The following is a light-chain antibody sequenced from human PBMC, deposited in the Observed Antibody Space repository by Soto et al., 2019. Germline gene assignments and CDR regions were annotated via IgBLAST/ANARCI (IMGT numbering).Light chain of an antibody. CDR3: QQYGISPWT. CDR2: GAS. V-gene: IGKV3-20*01. CDR1: QSVSNIY. J-gene: IGKJ1*01. Sequence: EIMLTHSPVTLSLSPGERATLYCRASQSVSNIYLAWYQQKPGQAPRLLIYGASSRATGIPDRFSGSGSGTDFTLTISRLEPEDFAVYYCQQYGISPWTFGQGTKVDIK.